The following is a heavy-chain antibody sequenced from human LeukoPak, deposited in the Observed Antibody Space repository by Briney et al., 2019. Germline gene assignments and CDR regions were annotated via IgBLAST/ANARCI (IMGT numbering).Heavy chain of an antibody. Sequence: GKSLTLSCVASGFSFNTYGMHWIRQAPGKGLEWVSYISSSGSTIYYADSVKGRFTISRDNAKNSLYLQMNSLRAEDTAVYYCARSPVERGGYDYWGQGTLVTVSS. D-gene: IGHD5-12*01. CDR1: GFSFNTYG. CDR3: ARSPVERGGYDY. CDR2: ISSSGSTI. V-gene: IGHV3-48*04. J-gene: IGHJ4*02.